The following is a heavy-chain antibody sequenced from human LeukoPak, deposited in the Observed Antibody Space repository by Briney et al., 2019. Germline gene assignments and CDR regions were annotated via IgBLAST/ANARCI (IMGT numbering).Heavy chain of an antibody. CDR3: ARGIVVVPAAQRPVDYFDY. CDR1: GYTFTSYA. J-gene: IGHJ4*02. Sequence: ASVTVSCKASGYTFTSYAMHWVRQAPGQRLEWMGWINAGNGNTKYSQKFQGRVTITRDTSASTAYMELSSLSSEDTAVYYCARGIVVVPAAQRPVDYFDYWGQGTLVTVSS. D-gene: IGHD2-2*01. CDR2: INAGNGNT. V-gene: IGHV1-3*01.